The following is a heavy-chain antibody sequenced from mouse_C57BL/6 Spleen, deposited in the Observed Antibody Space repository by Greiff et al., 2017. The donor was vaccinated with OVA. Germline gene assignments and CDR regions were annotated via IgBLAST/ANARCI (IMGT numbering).Heavy chain of an antibody. CDR2: ISSGGGYI. CDR3: TRHYYGSSLPDY. CDR1: GFTFSSYA. Sequence: EVQRVESGEGLVKPGGSLKLSCAASGFTFSSYAMSWVRQTPEKRLEWVAYISSGGGYIYYADTVKGRFTLSRDNARNTLYLQMSSLKSEDTAMYYCTRHYYGSSLPDYWGQGTTLTVSS. D-gene: IGHD1-1*01. J-gene: IGHJ2*01. V-gene: IGHV5-9-1*02.